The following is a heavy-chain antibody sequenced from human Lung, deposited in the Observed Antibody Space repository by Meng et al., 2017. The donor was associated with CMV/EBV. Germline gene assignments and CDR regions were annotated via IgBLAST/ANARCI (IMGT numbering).Heavy chain of an antibody. J-gene: IGHJ6*02. CDR3: AREQGAMGGNYYYAMDV. CDR2: IKEDGSEK. Sequence: GGSLRLXXAASGLIFSNYWMTWVRQAPGKGLEWVANIKEDGSEKSYVDSVKGRFTISRDNAKNSLSLEMNSLRAEDMAVYYCAREQGAMGGNYYYAMDVWGQGXTVTVSS. V-gene: IGHV3-7*01. D-gene: IGHD3-10*01. CDR1: GLIFSNYW.